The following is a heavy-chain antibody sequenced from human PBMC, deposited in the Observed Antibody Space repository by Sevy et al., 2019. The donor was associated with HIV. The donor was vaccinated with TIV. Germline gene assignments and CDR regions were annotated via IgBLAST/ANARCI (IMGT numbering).Heavy chain of an antibody. V-gene: IGHV4-30-4*01. Sequence: SETLSLTCTVSGGSISSGDYYWSWIRQPPGKGLEWIGYIYYSGSTYYNPSLKSRVTISVDTSKNQFSLKLSSVNAADTAVYYCARGSGYDPDYYYYGMDVWGQGTTVTVSS. CDR2: IYYSGST. CDR1: GGSISSGDYY. D-gene: IGHD5-12*01. CDR3: ARGSGYDPDYYYYGMDV. J-gene: IGHJ6*02.